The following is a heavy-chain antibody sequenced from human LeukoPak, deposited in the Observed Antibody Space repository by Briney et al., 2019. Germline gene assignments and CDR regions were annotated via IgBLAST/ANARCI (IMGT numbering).Heavy chain of an antibody. CDR2: VNPSSGST. J-gene: IGHJ5*02. D-gene: IGHD1-26*01. Sequence: ASVKVSCKASGYTFTSYFMHWVRQAPGQGPEWIGVVNPSSGSTTYSQKFQGRVTMTRDTSTSTVYMDLSSLRSEDTAVYYCARAVGPRGGNWFDPWGQGTLVTVSS. V-gene: IGHV1-46*01. CDR1: GYTFTSYF. CDR3: ARAVGPRGGNWFDP.